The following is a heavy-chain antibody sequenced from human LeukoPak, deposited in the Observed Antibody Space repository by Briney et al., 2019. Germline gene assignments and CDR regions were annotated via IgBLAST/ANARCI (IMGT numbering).Heavy chain of an antibody. V-gene: IGHV3-30*18. CDR3: AKDIEFQSTTASDY. Sequence: PGRSLRLSCAASGFTFSSYGMHWVRQAPGKGLEWVAVISYDGSNKYYADSVKGRFTISRDNSKNTLYLQMNSLRAEDTAVYYCAKDIEFQSTTASDYWGQGTLVTVSS. J-gene: IGHJ4*02. CDR2: ISYDGSNK. D-gene: IGHD4-17*01. CDR1: GFTFSSYG.